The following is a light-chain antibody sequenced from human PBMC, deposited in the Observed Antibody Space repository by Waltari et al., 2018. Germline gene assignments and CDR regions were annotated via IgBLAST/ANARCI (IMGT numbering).Light chain of an antibody. J-gene: IGKJ4*01. CDR1: QSISSW. CDR3: QQSDSLPLT. CDR2: KAS. Sequence: DIQMTQSPSTLSAFVGDRVTITCRASQSISSWLAWYQQKPGKAPNLLIYKASSLETGVPSRFSGSGSGTDFTLTISSLQPDDFATYYCQQSDSLPLTFGGGTKVEIK. V-gene: IGKV1-5*03.